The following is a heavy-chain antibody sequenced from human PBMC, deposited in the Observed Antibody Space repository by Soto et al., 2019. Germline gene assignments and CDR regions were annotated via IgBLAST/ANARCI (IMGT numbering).Heavy chain of an antibody. V-gene: IGHV3-21*01. CDR3: ARDGPIQHHPDY. CDR1: GFTFRRNN. CDR2: ISSSGDYL. J-gene: IGHJ4*02. Sequence: GGSLRLSCAASGFTFRRNNMNWVRQAPGKGLEWVASISSSGDYLYYADSVKGRFIISRDNFQNSLFLQMNNLRADDTAVYYCARDGPIQHHPDYWGRGTLVTVSS. D-gene: IGHD2-21*01.